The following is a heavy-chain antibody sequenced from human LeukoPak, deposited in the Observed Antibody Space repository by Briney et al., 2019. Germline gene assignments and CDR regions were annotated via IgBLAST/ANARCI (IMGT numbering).Heavy chain of an antibody. CDR3: ARDRAAGYADAFDI. J-gene: IGHJ3*02. V-gene: IGHV3-66*01. Sequence: PGGSLRPSCAVSGLPFGGYGMTWVRQAPGKGLEWVSVIYSGGSTYYADSVKGRFTISRDNSKNTLYLQMNSLRAEDTAVYYCARDRAAGYADAFDIWGQGTMVTVSS. CDR1: GLPFGGYG. CDR2: IYSGGST. D-gene: IGHD6-25*01.